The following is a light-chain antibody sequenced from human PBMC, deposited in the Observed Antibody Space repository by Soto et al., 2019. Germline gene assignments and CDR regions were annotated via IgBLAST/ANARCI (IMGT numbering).Light chain of an antibody. V-gene: IGKV1-5*01. CDR3: QQYDNYPLT. CDR1: QSINNW. Sequence: DIQMSQSPSTLSASVGDRVTITCRASQSINNWLAWYQQKPGKAPKFLIYDASNLESGVPSRFSGSASGTEFTLTISSLQPGDFATYYCQQYDNYPLTFGGGTKVDIK. CDR2: DAS. J-gene: IGKJ4*01.